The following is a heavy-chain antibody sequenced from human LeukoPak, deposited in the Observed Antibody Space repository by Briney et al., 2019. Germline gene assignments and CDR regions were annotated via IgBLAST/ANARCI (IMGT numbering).Heavy chain of an antibody. Sequence: PSETLSLTCAVYGGSFSGYYWSWIRQPPGKGLEWIGEINHSGSTNYNPSLKSRVTISVDTSKNQFSLKLSSVTAADTAVYYCARVEGGYSYGIDYWGQGTLVTVSS. J-gene: IGHJ4*02. D-gene: IGHD5-18*01. CDR2: INHSGST. V-gene: IGHV4-34*01. CDR1: GGSFSGYY. CDR3: ARVEGGYSYGIDY.